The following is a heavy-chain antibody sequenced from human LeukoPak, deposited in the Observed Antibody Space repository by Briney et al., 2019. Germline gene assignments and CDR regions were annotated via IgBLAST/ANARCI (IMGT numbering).Heavy chain of an antibody. CDR1: GFTFSNFW. V-gene: IGHV3-23*01. Sequence: PGGSLRLSCAASGFTFSNFWMNWVRQAPGKGLEWVSAISGSGGSTYYADSVKGRFTISRDNSKNTLYLQMNSLRAEDTAVYYCAKLSSGWYPGHFDYWGQGTLVTVSS. CDR2: ISGSGGST. D-gene: IGHD6-19*01. CDR3: AKLSSGWYPGHFDY. J-gene: IGHJ4*02.